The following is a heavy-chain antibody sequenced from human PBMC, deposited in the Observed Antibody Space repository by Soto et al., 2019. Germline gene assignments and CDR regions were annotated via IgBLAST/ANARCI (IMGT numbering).Heavy chain of an antibody. J-gene: IGHJ6*02. D-gene: IGHD1-26*01. CDR2: LGAARDP. CDR3: ARAYLGRLPRRADYYYAMDD. V-gene: IGHV3-13*05. Sequence: PGGSLRLSCAASGFSFRDYDMHWVRQRKGKGLEWVSALGAARDPYYVGSVKGRFSVSRDNAQNSLFLQMNNLRVDDTAVYFCARAYLGRLPRRADYYYAMDDWGRGTTVTVSS. CDR1: GFSFRDYD.